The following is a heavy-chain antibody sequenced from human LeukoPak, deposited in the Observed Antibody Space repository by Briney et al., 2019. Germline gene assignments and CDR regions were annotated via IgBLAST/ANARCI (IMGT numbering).Heavy chain of an antibody. CDR3: AKSNYYGSERDAFDI. D-gene: IGHD3-10*01. CDR2: ISGSGGST. J-gene: IGHJ3*02. Sequence: PGGSLRLSCAASGFTFSSYAMSWVRQAPGKGLEWVSAISGSGGSTYYADSVKGRFTISRDNSKDTLYLQMNSLRAEDTAVYYCAKSNYYGSERDAFDIWGQGTMVTVSS. CDR1: GFTFSSYA. V-gene: IGHV3-23*01.